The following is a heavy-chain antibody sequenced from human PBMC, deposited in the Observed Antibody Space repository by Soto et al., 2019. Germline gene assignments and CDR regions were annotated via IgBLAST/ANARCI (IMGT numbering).Heavy chain of an antibody. CDR3: ARAVGINHYYYYGMDA. CDR1: RYTFASDY. CDR2: INPSSGRT. Sequence: TSVKVSCKASRYTFASDYMHWVRQAPGQGLEWMGIINPSSGRTSYPQKFQGRVTMTGDTSTSTVYMELSSLRSEDTAVYYCARAVGINHYYYYGMDAWGQGTTVTVSS. D-gene: IGHD1-26*01. V-gene: IGHV1-46*01. J-gene: IGHJ6*02.